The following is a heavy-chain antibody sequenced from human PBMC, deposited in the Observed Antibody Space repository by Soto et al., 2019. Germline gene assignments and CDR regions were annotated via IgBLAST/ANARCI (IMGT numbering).Heavy chain of an antibody. V-gene: IGHV3-23*01. Sequence: GGSLRRSCAACGLTYSSYAMSSVRQAPGKGLEWVSGIGGSGGRTCYADSVKGRFTISRDNSKNTLYLQMNSLRAEDTAVYYCARGRSMVRGVYDAFDIWGQGTMVTVSS. CDR1: GLTYSSYA. CDR2: IGGSGGRT. CDR3: ARGRSMVRGVYDAFDI. J-gene: IGHJ3*02. D-gene: IGHD3-10*01.